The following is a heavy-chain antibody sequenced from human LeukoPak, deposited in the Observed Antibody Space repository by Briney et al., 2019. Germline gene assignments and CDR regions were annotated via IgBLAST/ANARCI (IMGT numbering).Heavy chain of an antibody. J-gene: IGHJ4*02. CDR3: ARAYYDFWSGYRITYYFDY. CDR2: FYYSGST. V-gene: IGHV4-39*07. Sequence: NPSETLSLTCTVSGGSISSSPYYWGWIRQPPGKGLEWIGSFYYSGSTYYNPSLKSRVTISVDTSKNQFSLKLSSVTAADTAVYYCARAYYDFWSGYRITYYFDYWGQGTLVTVSS. D-gene: IGHD3-3*01. CDR1: GGSISSSPYY.